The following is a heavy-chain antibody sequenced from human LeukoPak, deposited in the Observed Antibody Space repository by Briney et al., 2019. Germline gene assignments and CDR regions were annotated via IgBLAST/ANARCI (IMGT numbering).Heavy chain of an antibody. V-gene: IGHV1-18*01. Sequence: WASVKVSCKASGYTFTSYGISWVRQAPGQGLEWMGWISAYNGNTNYAQKLQGRVTMTTDTSTSTAYMELRSLRTEDTAVYYCARDLDCTSATCYTGWFKPWGQGTLVTVSS. CDR1: GYTFTSYG. J-gene: IGHJ5*01. CDR2: ISAYNGNT. D-gene: IGHD2-2*02. CDR3: ARDLDCTSATCYTGWFKP.